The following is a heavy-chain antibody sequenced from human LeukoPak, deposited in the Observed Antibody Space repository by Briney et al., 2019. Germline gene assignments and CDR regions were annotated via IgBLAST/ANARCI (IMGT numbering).Heavy chain of an antibody. Sequence: PSETLSLTCTVSGGSISSSSYYWGWIRQPPGKGLEWIGSIYYSGSTYYNPSLKSRVTISVDTSKNQFSLKLSSVTAADTAVYYCARVRHNFWSGDKASTIDYWGQGTLVTASS. CDR2: IYYSGST. J-gene: IGHJ4*02. CDR3: ARVRHNFWSGDKASTIDY. D-gene: IGHD3-3*01. V-gene: IGHV4-39*07. CDR1: GGSISSSSYY.